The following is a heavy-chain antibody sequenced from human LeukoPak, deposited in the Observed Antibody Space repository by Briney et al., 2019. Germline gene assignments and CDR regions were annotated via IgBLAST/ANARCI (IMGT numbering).Heavy chain of an antibody. D-gene: IGHD6-13*01. Sequence: GGSLGLSCAASGFTFSSYAMSWVRQAPGKGLEWVSAISGSGGSTYYADSVKGRFTISRDNSKNTLYLQMNSLRAEDTAVYYCAKGSAAGILGCDYWGQGTLVTVSS. CDR2: ISGSGGST. CDR1: GFTFSSYA. J-gene: IGHJ4*02. CDR3: AKGSAAGILGCDY. V-gene: IGHV3-23*01.